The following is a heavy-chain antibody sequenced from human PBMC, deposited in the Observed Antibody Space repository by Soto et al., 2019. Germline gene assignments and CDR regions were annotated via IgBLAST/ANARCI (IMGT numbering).Heavy chain of an antibody. CDR2: ISRGGSS. V-gene: IGHV4-59*13. J-gene: IGHJ5*02. CDR3: ARGYWFDP. CDR1: GGSIFSDD. Sequence: SETLSLTCTVSGGSIFSDDWTWIRQPPGKGLEWIGYISRGGSSRYAPSLKGRVTFSTDTSKNQVSLKLTYVTVADTAVYYCARGYWFDPWGPGTLVTVTS.